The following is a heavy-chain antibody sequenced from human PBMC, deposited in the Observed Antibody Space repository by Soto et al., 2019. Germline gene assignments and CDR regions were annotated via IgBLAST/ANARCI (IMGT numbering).Heavy chain of an antibody. V-gene: IGHV3-23*01. CDR2: ISDSRGGGRT. J-gene: IGHJ6*02. CDR1: GFTFANYA. D-gene: IGHD3-10*01. Sequence: EGQLLESGGGLVQPGGSLRLSCAASGFTFANYAMTWVRQAPGKGLEWVSVISDSRGGGRTYYADSVTGRFTIARDNSKKTLYLQVSSVRAEDTALYYCASRGRYYGLDVWGQGTTVTVSS. CDR3: ASRGRYYGLDV.